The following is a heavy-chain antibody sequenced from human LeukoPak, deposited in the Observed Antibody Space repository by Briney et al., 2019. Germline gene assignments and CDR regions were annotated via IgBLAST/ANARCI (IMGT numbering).Heavy chain of an antibody. V-gene: IGHV4-39*07. Sequence: KPSETLSLTCTVSGGSISSSSYFWGWIRQPPGKGLEWIGSVYYSGSTYYNPSLKSRVTISVDTSKNQFSLKLSSVTAADTAVYYCARDRDKYYFDYWGQGTLVTVSS. D-gene: IGHD3-10*01. J-gene: IGHJ4*02. CDR1: GGSISSSSYF. CDR2: VYYSGST. CDR3: ARDRDKYYFDY.